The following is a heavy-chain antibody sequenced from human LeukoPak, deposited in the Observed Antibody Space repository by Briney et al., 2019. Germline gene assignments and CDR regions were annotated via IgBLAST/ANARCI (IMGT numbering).Heavy chain of an antibody. CDR1: GGSISSYY. V-gene: IGHV4-59*01. Sequence: SETLSLTCTVSGGSISSYYWSWIRQPPGKGLEWIGYIYYSGSTNYNPSLKSRVTISVDTSKNQFSLKLSSVTAADTAVYYCARAAYYDFWSGYSPPYYYYGMDVWGQGTTVTVSS. CDR2: IYYSGST. CDR3: ARAAYYDFWSGYSPPYYYYGMDV. J-gene: IGHJ6*02. D-gene: IGHD3-3*01.